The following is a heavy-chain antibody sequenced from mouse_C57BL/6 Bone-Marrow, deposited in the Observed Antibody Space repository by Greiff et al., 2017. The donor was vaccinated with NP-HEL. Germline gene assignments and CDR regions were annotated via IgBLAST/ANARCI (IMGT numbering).Heavy chain of an antibody. CDR1: GYTFTSYW. V-gene: IGHV1-64*01. J-gene: IGHJ2*01. Sequence: QVQLQQPGAELVKPGASVKLSCKASGYTFTSYWMHWVKQRPGQGLEWIGMIHPNSGSTNYNEKFKSKATLTVDKSSSTAYMQLSSLTSKDSAVYYCARDWDGYFDYWGQGTTLTVSS. CDR3: ARDWDGYFDY. D-gene: IGHD4-1*01. CDR2: IHPNSGST.